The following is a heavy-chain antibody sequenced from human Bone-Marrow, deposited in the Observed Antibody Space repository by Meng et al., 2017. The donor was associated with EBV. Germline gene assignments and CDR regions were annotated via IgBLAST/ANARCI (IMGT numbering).Heavy chain of an antibody. D-gene: IGHD3-22*01. CDR3: ARDSSGDSRNFDP. J-gene: IGHJ5*02. CDR1: GYTFSTYA. V-gene: IGHV1-3*01. CDR2: INVGNGDT. Sequence: QVQLVQSGGEVKKPGASVKVSCKASGYTFSTYAIHWVRQAPGQRLEWMGWINVGNGDTKYSQKLQGRVTITRDTSASTAYMELRSLRSEDTAVYYCARDSSGDSRNFDPWGQGTLVTVSS.